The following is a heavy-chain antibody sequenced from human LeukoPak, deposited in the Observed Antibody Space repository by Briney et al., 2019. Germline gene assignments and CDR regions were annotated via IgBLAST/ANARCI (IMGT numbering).Heavy chain of an antibody. CDR1: GFTFSDYY. CDR2: ISSSDTYT. D-gene: IGHD2-15*01. J-gene: IGHJ4*02. Sequence: GGSLRLSCAASGFTFSDYYMSWIRQAPGKGLEWVSYISSSDTYTNYADSVKGRFTISRDNSKNTVYLQMNSLRAEDTAVYYCARGPGWNYFDYWGQGTLVTVSS. CDR3: ARGPGWNYFDY. V-gene: IGHV3-11*06.